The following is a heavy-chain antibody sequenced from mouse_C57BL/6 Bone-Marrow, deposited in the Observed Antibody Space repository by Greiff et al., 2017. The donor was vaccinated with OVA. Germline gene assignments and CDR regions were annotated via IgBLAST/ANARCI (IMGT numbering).Heavy chain of an antibody. CDR2: ISDGGSYT. D-gene: IGHD2-4*01. J-gene: IGHJ3*01. Sequence: EVKLVESGGGLVKPGGSLKLSCAASGFTFSSYAMSWVRQTPEKRLEWVATISDGGSYTYYPDNVKGRFTTSRDNAKNNLYLQMSHLKSEDTAMYYCAREEGSYYDYLAWFAYWGQGTLVTVSA. CDR3: AREEGSYYDYLAWFAY. V-gene: IGHV5-4*01. CDR1: GFTFSSYA.